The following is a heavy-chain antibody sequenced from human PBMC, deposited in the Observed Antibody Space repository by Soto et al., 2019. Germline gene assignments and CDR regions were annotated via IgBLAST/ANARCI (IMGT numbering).Heavy chain of an antibody. V-gene: IGHV5-51*01. CDR3: AKQDDRGALEI. CDR2: IYPGDSDT. J-gene: IGHJ6*02. D-gene: IGHD1-26*01. Sequence: GESLKISCKISGKALTSFWVVWVRQMPGRGLEWMGNIYPGDSDTRYTPPFQGQVTISADKSTNTAYLQWHSLQASDTALYYCAKQDDRGALEIWGQGTTVTVSS. CDR1: GKALTSFW.